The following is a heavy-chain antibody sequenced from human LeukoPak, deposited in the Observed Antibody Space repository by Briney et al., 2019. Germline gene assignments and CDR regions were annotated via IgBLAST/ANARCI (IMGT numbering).Heavy chain of an antibody. D-gene: IGHD6-19*01. Sequence: PGGSLRLSCAASGFTFSSYEMNWVRQAPGKGLEWVLYISSSGSTIYYADSVKGRFTISRDNAKNSLYLQMNSLRAEDTAVYYCARVDSSGWQFDYWGQGTLVTVSS. V-gene: IGHV3-48*03. CDR3: ARVDSSGWQFDY. J-gene: IGHJ4*02. CDR1: GFTFSSYE. CDR2: ISSSGSTI.